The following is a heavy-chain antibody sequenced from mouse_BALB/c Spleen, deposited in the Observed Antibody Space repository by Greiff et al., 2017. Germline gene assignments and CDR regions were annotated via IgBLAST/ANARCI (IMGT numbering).Heavy chain of an antibody. CDR3: AKHGYGNPYAMDY. D-gene: IGHD2-10*02. V-gene: IGHV2-6-5*01. CDR1: GFSLTDYG. CDR2: IWGGGST. J-gene: IGHJ4*01. Sequence: QVQLQQSGPGLVAPSQSLSITCTVSGFSLTDYGVSWIRQPPGKGLEWLGVIWGGGSTYYNSALKSRLSISKDNSKSQVFLKMNSLQTDDTAMYYCAKHGYGNPYAMDYWGQGTSVTVSS.